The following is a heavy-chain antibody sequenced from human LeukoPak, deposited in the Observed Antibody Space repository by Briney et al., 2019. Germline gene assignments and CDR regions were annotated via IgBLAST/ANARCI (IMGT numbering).Heavy chain of an antibody. J-gene: IGHJ6*03. V-gene: IGHV4-38-2*01. CDR1: GYSIYSAYY. CDR3: ARINYSHRNYKYYMDV. Sequence: PSETLSLTCALSGYSIYSAYYWGWIRQPPGKGLEGIGRISDSWNTYYNPSLKRRVTFSLDPSKNQSSMKLSSVTAADTAVYYCARINYSHRNYKYYMDVWGKGTTVTVSS. CDR2: ISDSWNT. D-gene: IGHD4-11*01.